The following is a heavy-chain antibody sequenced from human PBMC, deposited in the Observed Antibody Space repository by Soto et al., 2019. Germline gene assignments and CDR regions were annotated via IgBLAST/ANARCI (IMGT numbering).Heavy chain of an antibody. CDR1: GFTFSSYE. CDR3: ARSPNWNWLYFDY. Sequence: VGSLRLSCAASGFTFSSYEMNWVRQAPGKGLEWVSYISSSGSTIYYADSVKGRFTIPRDKAENSLYLQMNSLRAEDTAVYYCARSPNWNWLYFDYWRQGTLVTVSS. J-gene: IGHJ4*02. D-gene: IGHD1-1*01. CDR2: ISSSGSTI. V-gene: IGHV3-48*03.